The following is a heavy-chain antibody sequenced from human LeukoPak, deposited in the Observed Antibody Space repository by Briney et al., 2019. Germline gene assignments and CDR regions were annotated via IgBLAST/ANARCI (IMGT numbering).Heavy chain of an antibody. J-gene: IGHJ6*02. CDR3: ARDRVDTGMVIPKSGVYYYYGMDV. CDR2: LSYDGSNK. D-gene: IGHD5-18*01. CDR1: GFTFSSYD. V-gene: IGHV3-30*04. Sequence: GRSLRLSCAASGFTFSSYDMHWVRQAPGKGLEWVAVLSYDGSNKYYAESVKGRFTISRDNSKNTLYLQMNSLRAEDTAVYYRARDRVDTGMVIPKSGVYYYYGMDVWGQGTTVTVSS.